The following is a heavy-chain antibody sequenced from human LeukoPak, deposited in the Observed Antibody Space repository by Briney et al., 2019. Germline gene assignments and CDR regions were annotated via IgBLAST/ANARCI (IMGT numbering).Heavy chain of an antibody. Sequence: QPGRSPRLSCAASGLMFSAYGMHWVRQAPGKGLEWVAFISSDGSHKNYADSVKGRFTMSRDNSKNTLYLKMNSLRREDTAVYYCAKDGDCGGGGCFPNNFNYWGQGTLVTVPS. CDR1: GLMFSAYG. D-gene: IGHD2-15*01. J-gene: IGHJ4*02. CDR3: AKDGDCGGGGCFPNNFNY. CDR2: ISSDGSHK. V-gene: IGHV3-30*18.